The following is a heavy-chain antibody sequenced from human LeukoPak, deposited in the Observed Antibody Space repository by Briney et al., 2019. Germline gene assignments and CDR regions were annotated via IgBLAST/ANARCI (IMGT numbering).Heavy chain of an antibody. CDR2: INHSGST. J-gene: IGHJ2*01. CDR3: ARDPYCTNGVCYTKWYFDL. CDR1: GGSFSGYY. V-gene: IGHV4-34*01. Sequence: PSETLSLTCSVYGGSFSGYYWSWIRQPPGKGLEWIGEINHSGSTNYNPSLKSRVTISVDTPKNQFSLKLSSVTAADTAVYYCARDPYCTNGVCYTKWYFDLWGRGTLVTVSS. D-gene: IGHD2-8*01.